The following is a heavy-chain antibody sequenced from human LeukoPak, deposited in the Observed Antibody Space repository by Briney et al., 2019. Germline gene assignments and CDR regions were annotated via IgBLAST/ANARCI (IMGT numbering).Heavy chain of an antibody. Sequence: GGSLRLSCAASGFTFSNYWMSWVRQAPGKGLEWVANIKQDGSEKYYVDSVKGRFTISRDNAKNSLYLQMNSLRAEDTAVYYCARDSGYDHEDYWGQGTLVTVSS. CDR2: IKQDGSEK. V-gene: IGHV3-7*01. J-gene: IGHJ4*02. CDR1: GFTFSNYW. D-gene: IGHD5-12*01. CDR3: ARDSGYDHEDY.